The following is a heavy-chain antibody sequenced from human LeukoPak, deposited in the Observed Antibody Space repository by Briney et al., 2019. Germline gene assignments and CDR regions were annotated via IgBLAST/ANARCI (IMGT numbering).Heavy chain of an antibody. J-gene: IGHJ5*01. CDR2: INSDGSIT. V-gene: IGHV3-74*01. CDR3: ARDGKYGDFDS. D-gene: IGHD4-17*01. Sequence: AGSLTLSCEASGFTLSSHWMHWVRQAPGKGLVWVSCINSDGSITRDADSVKGRFTITRDNAKNTLNLQMHSLRAEDTAVYYCARDGKYGDFDSWGQGTLVTVSS. CDR1: GFTLSSHW.